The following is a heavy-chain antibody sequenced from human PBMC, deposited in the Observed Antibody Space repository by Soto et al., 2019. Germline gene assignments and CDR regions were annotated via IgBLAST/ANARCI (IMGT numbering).Heavy chain of an antibody. D-gene: IGHD3-22*01. CDR2: IYYSGST. J-gene: IGHJ4*02. CDR1: GGSISSYY. CDR3: ARDSDDSSGYYYGRFV. V-gene: IGHV4-59*12. Sequence: PSETLSLTCTVSGGSISSYYWSWIRQPPGKGLEWIGYIYYSGSTYYNPSLKSRVTISVDTSKNQFSLKLSSVTAADTAVYYCARDSDDSSGYYYGRFVWGQGTLVTVSS.